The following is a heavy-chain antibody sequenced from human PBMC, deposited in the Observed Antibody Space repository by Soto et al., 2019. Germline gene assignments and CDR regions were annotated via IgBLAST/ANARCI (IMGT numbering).Heavy chain of an antibody. Sequence: ASVKVSCKASGYTFTSYAMHWVRQAPGKRLEWMGWINAGNGNTKYSQKFQGRVTITRDTSASTAYMELSSLRSEDTAVYYCSRYLSITMVRGVITYFDYWGQGTLVTVSS. CDR3: SRYLSITMVRGVITYFDY. V-gene: IGHV1-3*01. CDR1: GYTFTSYA. CDR2: INAGNGNT. J-gene: IGHJ4*02. D-gene: IGHD3-10*01.